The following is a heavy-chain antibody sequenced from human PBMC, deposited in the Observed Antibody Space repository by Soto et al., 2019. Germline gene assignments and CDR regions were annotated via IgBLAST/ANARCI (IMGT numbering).Heavy chain of an antibody. D-gene: IGHD2-2*01. Sequence: GGSLRLSCAASGFSFSSHAMHWVRQAPGQGLEWVALTSYDGNNKYYADSVKGRLTIFRDNSKNTVDLQMNSLRAEDSAVYYCASGGCGSTSCLFNAFDIWGQGTVVTVSS. CDR2: TSYDGNNK. J-gene: IGHJ3*02. CDR3: ASGGCGSTSCLFNAFDI. CDR1: GFSFSSHA. V-gene: IGHV3-30-3*01.